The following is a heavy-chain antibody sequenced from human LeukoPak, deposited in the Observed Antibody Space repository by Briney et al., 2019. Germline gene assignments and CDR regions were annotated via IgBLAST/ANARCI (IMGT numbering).Heavy chain of an antibody. CDR2: INPNSGGT. Sequence: GASVKVSCKASGYTFTGYYMHWVRQAPGQGLEWMGWINPNSGGTNYAQKFQGRVTITTDESTSTAYMELSSLRSEDTAVYYCARGGAIGGYYMDVWGKGTTVTVSS. V-gene: IGHV1-2*02. CDR3: ARGGAIGGYYMDV. J-gene: IGHJ6*03. CDR1: GYTFTGYY. D-gene: IGHD2-2*02.